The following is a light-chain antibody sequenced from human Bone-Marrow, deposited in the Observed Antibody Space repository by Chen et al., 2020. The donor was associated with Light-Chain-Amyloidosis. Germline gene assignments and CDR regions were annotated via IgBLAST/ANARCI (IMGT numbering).Light chain of an antibody. CDR1: SSDVGGDNH. CDR3: SSYTITNTIV. J-gene: IGLJ1*01. Sequence: QSALTQPASVSGSPGQSITISCTGTSSDVGGDNHVSWYQQHPDKAPKLMIYEVTNRPSWVPDRFSGSKSDNTASLTISGLQTEDEADYFCSSYTITNTIVSGSGTRVTVL. CDR2: EVT. V-gene: IGLV2-14*01.